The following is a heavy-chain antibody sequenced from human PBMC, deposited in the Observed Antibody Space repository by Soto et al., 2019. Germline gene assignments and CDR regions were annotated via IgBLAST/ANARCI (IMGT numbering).Heavy chain of an antibody. D-gene: IGHD3-3*01. CDR3: ARRDTSGFLRYFDN. CDR1: GGTLSRFISYP. V-gene: IGHV1-69*06. J-gene: IGHJ4*02. CDR2: IVPNIGTV. Sequence: QVQLVQSGAEVKKPGSSVKVSCEASGGTLSRFISYPINWVRQAHGQGLEWMGGIVPNIGTVNYAQKFQGRLTITADKSTGTAYMELSNLRSEDTALYYCARRDTSGFLRYFDNWGQGTLVTVSS.